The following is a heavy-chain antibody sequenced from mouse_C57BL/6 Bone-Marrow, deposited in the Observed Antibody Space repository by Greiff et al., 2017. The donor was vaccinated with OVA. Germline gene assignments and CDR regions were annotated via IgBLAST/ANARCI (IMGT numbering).Heavy chain of an antibody. Sequence: VQLQQPGAELVKPGASVKLSCKASGYTFTSYWMHWVKQRPGRGLEWIGRIDPNSGGTKYNEKFKSKATLTVDKPSSTAYMQLSSLTSEDSAAYYCATYDGYPYWYVDVWGTGTTVTVSS. V-gene: IGHV1-72*01. CDR1: GYTFTSYW. J-gene: IGHJ1*03. CDR2: IDPNSGGT. CDR3: ATYDGYPYWYVDV. D-gene: IGHD2-3*01.